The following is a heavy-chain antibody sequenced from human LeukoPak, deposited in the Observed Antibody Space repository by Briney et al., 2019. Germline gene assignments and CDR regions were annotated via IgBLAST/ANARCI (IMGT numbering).Heavy chain of an antibody. Sequence: PGGSLRLSCAASGFTFSDYYMSWVRQAPGKGLEWVSYISSSGSTIYYADSVKGRFTISRDNAKNSLYLQMNSLRAEDTAVYYCARNRRIAAAGPIWFDPWGQGTLATVSS. CDR2: ISSSGSTI. V-gene: IGHV3-11*04. D-gene: IGHD6-13*01. CDR3: ARNRRIAAAGPIWFDP. J-gene: IGHJ5*02. CDR1: GFTFSDYY.